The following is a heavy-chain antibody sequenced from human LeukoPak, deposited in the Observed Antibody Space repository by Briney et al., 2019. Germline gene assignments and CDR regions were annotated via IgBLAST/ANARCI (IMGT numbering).Heavy chain of an antibody. V-gene: IGHV3-7*03. CDR2: IKQDGSKK. J-gene: IGHJ4*02. Sequence: GGSLRLSCAASGFTFSRYWMTWVRQAPGKGLEWVANIKQDGSKKNYVDSVKGRFTISRDNAKNSLYLQMNSLRAEDTAVYYCAAPLDYYDSSGYHQGGDWGQGTLVTVSS. CDR3: AAPLDYYDSSGYHQGGD. D-gene: IGHD3-22*01. CDR1: GFTFSRYW.